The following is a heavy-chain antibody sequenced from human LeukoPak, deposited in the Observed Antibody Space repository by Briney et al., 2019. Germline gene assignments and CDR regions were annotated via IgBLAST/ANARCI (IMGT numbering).Heavy chain of an antibody. CDR1: GGSISSSNYF. CDR3: AKDLAVAGIWHYFDF. CDR2: VSGSGGST. J-gene: IGHJ4*02. Sequence: QSSETLSLTCTVSGGSISSSNYFWGWVRQAPGQGLEWVSGVSGSGGSTYYADSVKDRFTISRDNSKNTLYLQMNSLRAEDTAVYYCAKDLAVAGIWHYFDFWGQGTLVTVSS. D-gene: IGHD6-19*01. V-gene: IGHV3-23*01.